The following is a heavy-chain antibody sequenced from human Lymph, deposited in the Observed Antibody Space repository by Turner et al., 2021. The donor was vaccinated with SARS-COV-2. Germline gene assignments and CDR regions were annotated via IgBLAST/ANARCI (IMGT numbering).Heavy chain of an antibody. V-gene: IGHV3-30*18. CDR3: AKDLSAGDYYYYYGMDV. CDR2: ISYDGNNE. Sequence: QVQLVESGGGVVQPGRSLRLSCAASGFTFSGYGMHWVRQAPGKGLEWVAVISYDGNNEHCADSVKGRFTISRDNSNNTLYLQMNRLRPDDTAVYYCAKDLSAGDYYYYYGMDVWGQGTTVTVSS. D-gene: IGHD3-10*01. J-gene: IGHJ6*02. CDR1: GFTFSGYG.